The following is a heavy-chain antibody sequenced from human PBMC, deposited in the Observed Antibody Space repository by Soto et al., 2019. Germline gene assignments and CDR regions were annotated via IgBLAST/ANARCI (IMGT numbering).Heavy chain of an antibody. V-gene: IGHV1-69*13. CDR1: GGTFSSYA. CDR3: ARVYCSSTSCYRYYYYGMDV. D-gene: IGHD2-2*02. CDR2: IIPIFGTA. J-gene: IGHJ6*02. Sequence: GASVKVSCKAPGGTFSSYAISWVRQAPGQGLEWMGGIIPIFGTANYAQKFQGRVTITADESTSTAYMELSSLRSEDTAVYYCARVYCSSTSCYRYYYYGMDVRGQGTTVTVSS.